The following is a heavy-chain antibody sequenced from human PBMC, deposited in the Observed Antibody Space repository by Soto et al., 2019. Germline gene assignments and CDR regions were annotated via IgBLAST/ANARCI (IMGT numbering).Heavy chain of an antibody. Sequence: GGSLRLSCAASGSTFSSYAVSWVRQAPGKGLEWVSAISGSGGSTYYADSVKGRFTISRDNSKNTLYLQMNSLRAEDTAVYYCAKDVSWLGNAFDIWGQGTMVTVSS. CDR3: AKDVSWLGNAFDI. V-gene: IGHV3-23*01. CDR1: GSTFSSYA. J-gene: IGHJ3*02. D-gene: IGHD6-19*01. CDR2: ISGSGGST.